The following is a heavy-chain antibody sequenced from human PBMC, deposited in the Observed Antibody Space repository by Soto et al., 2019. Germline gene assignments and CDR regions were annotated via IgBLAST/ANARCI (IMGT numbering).Heavy chain of an antibody. CDR2: IKKDGSEK. J-gene: IGHJ4*02. D-gene: IGHD3-10*01. CDR3: AREGAYYYGPGSYADFDY. V-gene: IGHV3-7*01. CDR1: TFTFSDYW. Sequence: TGGSLRLSCAASTFTFSDYWMSWVRQAPGKGLEWVANIKKDGSEKYYVDSVKGRFTISRDNAKNSLYLQMNSLRAEDTAVYYCAREGAYYYGPGSYADFDYWGQGTLVTVSS.